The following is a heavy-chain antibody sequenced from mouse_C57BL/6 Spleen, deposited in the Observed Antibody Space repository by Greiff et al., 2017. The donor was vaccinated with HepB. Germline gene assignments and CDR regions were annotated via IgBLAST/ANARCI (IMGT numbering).Heavy chain of an antibody. J-gene: IGHJ2*01. CDR2: IDPSDSYT. CDR1: GYTFTGYW. Sequence: QVQLQQPGAELVKPGASVKLSCKASGYTFTGYWMQWVKQRPGQGLEWIGEIDPSDSYTNYNQKFKGKATLTVDTSSSTAYMQLSSLTSEDSAVYYCARTGTRFDYWGQGTTLTVSS. CDR3: ARTGTRFDY. D-gene: IGHD4-1*01. V-gene: IGHV1-50*01.